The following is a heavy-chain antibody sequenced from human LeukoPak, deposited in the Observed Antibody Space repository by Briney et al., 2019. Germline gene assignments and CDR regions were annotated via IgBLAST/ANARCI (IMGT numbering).Heavy chain of an antibody. CDR1: GGSISSSNW. CDR3: ARLISAGGFDY. CDR2: IYHGGNT. D-gene: IGHD2-8*02. J-gene: IGHJ4*02. Sequence: SETLSLTCAVSGGSISSSNWWSWVRQPPGRGLEWIAEIYHGGNTNYNPSLKSRVTISVDKSKNQFSLKLSSVTAADTAVYYCARLISAGGFDYWGQGTLVTVSS. V-gene: IGHV4-4*02.